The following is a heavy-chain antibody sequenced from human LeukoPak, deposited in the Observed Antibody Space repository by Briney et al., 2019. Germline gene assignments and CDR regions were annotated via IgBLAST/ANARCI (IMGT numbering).Heavy chain of an antibody. CDR1: GFTFSSYS. J-gene: IGHJ4*02. D-gene: IGHD4-17*01. CDR3: AGGITVTTGLFDY. Sequence: GGSLRLSCAASGFTFSSYSMNWVRQAPGKGLEWVSSISSSSSYIYYADSVKGRFTISRDNAKNSLYLQMNSLRAEDTAVYYCAGGITVTTGLFDYWGQGTLVTVSP. V-gene: IGHV3-21*01. CDR2: ISSSSSYI.